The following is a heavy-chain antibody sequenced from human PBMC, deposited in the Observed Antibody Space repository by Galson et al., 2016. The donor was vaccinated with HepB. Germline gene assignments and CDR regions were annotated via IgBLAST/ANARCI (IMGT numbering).Heavy chain of an antibody. CDR1: GFTFSAYV. CDR3: AKDITDLVVVIAAQH. D-gene: IGHD2-15*01. V-gene: IGHV3-30*18. J-gene: IGHJ1*01. CDR2: TSSDGSNK. Sequence: SLRLSCAASGFTFSAYVMHWVRQAPGKGLEWVAVTSSDGSNKYSADSVKGRFTISRDNSKNTLYLQMHSLRAEDSAVYYCAKDITDLVVVIAAQHWGQGTLVTVSS.